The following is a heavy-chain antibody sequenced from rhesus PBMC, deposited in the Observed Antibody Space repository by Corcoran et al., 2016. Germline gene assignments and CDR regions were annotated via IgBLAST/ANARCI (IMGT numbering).Heavy chain of an antibody. CDR3: ASGQHEGYFDY. CDR2: IYGNSVST. D-gene: IGHD3-9*01. V-gene: IGHV4S9*01. Sequence: QVQLQESGPGLVKPSETLSLTCAVSGDSISDSYYWHCIRPVPGKGLEWIGNIYGNSVSTYYSPSLKSRVTFSEDTSKNHFFLKLNSVTAADTAVYYCASGQHEGYFDYWGQGVLVTVSS. J-gene: IGHJ4*01. CDR1: GDSISDSYY.